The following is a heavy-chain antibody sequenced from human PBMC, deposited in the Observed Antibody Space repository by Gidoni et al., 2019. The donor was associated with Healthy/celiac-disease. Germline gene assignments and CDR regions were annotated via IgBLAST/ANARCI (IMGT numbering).Heavy chain of an antibody. CDR1: GFTFRSHG. Sequence: QVQLVESGGGVVQPGRSLRLSCAASGFTFRSHGMPWVRQAPGKGLEWVAVISYDGSNKYYADSVKGRFTISRDNSKNTLYLQMNSLRAEDTAVYYCAKDGIQTDYYYYYMDVWGKGTTVTVSS. V-gene: IGHV3-30*18. CDR2: ISYDGSNK. D-gene: IGHD5-18*01. CDR3: AKDGIQTDYYYYYMDV. J-gene: IGHJ6*03.